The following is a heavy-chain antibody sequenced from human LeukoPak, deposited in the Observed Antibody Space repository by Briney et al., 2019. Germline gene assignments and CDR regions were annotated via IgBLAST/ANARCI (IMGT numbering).Heavy chain of an antibody. V-gene: IGHV3-21*01. Sequence: GRSLRLSCAASGFSFSNDNMNWVRQAPGRGMEWVSSITNSGTYIFYADSVVGRLTISKDNTKNSLYQQMASLVPPDTAVTYCARGAYSGNYRDDYYYYMDVWGKGTTVTISS. CDR3: ARGAYSGNYRDDYYYYMDV. CDR2: ITNSGTYI. J-gene: IGHJ6*03. D-gene: IGHD3-22*01. CDR1: GFSFSNDN.